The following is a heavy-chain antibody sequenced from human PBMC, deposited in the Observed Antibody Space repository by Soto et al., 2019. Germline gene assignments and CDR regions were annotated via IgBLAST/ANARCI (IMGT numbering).Heavy chain of an antibody. CDR2: ISAYNGNT. CDR3: ARDREEDGNLWLAQ. D-gene: IGHD3-10*01. CDR1: FYTFTMYG. V-gene: IGHV1-18*01. Sequence: GASVXVSFKSSFYTFTMYGSSFLLQAPGQGLEWMGWISAYNGNTNYAQKLQGRVTMTTDTSTSTAYMELRSLRSDDTAVYYCARDREEDGNLWLAQWGKGTMVNLS. J-gene: IGHJ4*02.